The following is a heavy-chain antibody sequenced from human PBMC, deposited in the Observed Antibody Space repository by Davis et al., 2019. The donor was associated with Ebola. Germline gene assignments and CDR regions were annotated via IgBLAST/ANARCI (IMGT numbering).Heavy chain of an antibody. CDR1: GYSFSNYW. CDR2: IYPGDSDT. Sequence: KVSCKGSGYSFSNYWVGWVRQMPGKGLEWMGIIYPGDSDTRYSPSFQGQVTISADKSISTAYLQWNSLEASDTAMYYCARQIVVVVAASKTGRFDPWGQGTLVTVSS. D-gene: IGHD2-15*01. J-gene: IGHJ5*02. CDR3: ARQIVVVVAASKTGRFDP. V-gene: IGHV5-51*01.